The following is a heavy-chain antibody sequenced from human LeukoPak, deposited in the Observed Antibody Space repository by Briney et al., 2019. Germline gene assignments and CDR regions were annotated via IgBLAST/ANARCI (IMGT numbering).Heavy chain of an antibody. CDR2: IYTSGST. CDR1: GGSISSYY. Sequence: SETLSLTCTVSGGSISSYYWSWIRQPPGKGLEWIGRIYTSGSTNYNPSLKSRVTISVDTSKNQFSLKLSSVTAADTAVYYCARESGYYYDVHYFDYWGQGTLVTVSS. D-gene: IGHD3-22*01. J-gene: IGHJ4*02. V-gene: IGHV4-4*08. CDR3: ARESGYYYDVHYFDY.